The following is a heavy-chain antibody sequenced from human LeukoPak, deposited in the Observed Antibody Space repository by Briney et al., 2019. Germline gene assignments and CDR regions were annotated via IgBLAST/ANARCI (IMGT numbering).Heavy chain of an antibody. D-gene: IGHD3-10*01. V-gene: IGHV3-33*01. CDR1: GFTFSSYG. J-gene: IGHJ5*02. Sequence: QPGRSLRLSCAASGFTFSSYGMHWVRQAPGKGLEWVAVIWYDGSNKYYADSVKGRFTISRDNSKNTLYLQMNSLRAEDTAVYYCAREVGVRGVIDNWFDPWGQGTLVTVSS. CDR3: AREVGVRGVIDNWFDP. CDR2: IWYDGSNK.